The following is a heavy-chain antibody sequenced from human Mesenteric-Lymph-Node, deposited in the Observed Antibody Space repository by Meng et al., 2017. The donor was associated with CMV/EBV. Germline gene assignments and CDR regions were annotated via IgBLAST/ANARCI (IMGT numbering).Heavy chain of an antibody. J-gene: IGHJ4*02. CDR2: IYYSGST. CDR3: ARGGGLPDY. Sequence: GSLRLSCTVSGGSVSSGSYYWSWIRQPPGKGLEWIGYIYYSGSTNYNPSLKSRVTISVDTSKNQFSLKLSSVTAADTAVYYCARGGGLPDYWGQGTLVTVSS. D-gene: IGHD5-18*01. CDR1: GGSVSSGSYY. V-gene: IGHV4-61*01.